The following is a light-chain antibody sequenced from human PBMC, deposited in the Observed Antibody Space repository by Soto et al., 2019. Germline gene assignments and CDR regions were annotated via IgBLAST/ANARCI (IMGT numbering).Light chain of an antibody. V-gene: IGLV2-8*01. CDR3: CSYAGSNTLI. CDR2: EVN. Sequence: QSVLTQPPSASGSPGQSVTISCTGTSSDVGIFNYVSWYQQHPDQAPKLLIFEVNKRPSGVPDRFSASKSGNTDSLTVSGLQAEDEADYYCCSYAGSNTLIFGGGTKLTVL. J-gene: IGLJ2*01. CDR1: SSDVGIFNY.